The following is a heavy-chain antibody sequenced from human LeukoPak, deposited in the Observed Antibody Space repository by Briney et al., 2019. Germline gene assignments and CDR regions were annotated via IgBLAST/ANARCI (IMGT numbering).Heavy chain of an antibody. CDR2: IYHSGTA. CDR1: GDSISSGDYY. V-gene: IGHV4-30-2*01. Sequence: SETLSLTCTVSGDSISSGDYYWSWIRQPPGKGLEWIGYIYHSGTAYYNPSLKSRVTISVDRSKNQFSLKLKSVTAADTAAYYCARYSTSPNIFDVWGQGTMVTVSS. D-gene: IGHD6-6*01. CDR3: ARYSTSPNIFDV. J-gene: IGHJ3*01.